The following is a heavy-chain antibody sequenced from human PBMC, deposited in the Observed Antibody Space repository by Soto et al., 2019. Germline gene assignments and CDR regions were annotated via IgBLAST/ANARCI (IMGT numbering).Heavy chain of an antibody. CDR3: AKEGRQWLVTSDFNY. D-gene: IGHD6-19*01. J-gene: IGHJ4*02. Sequence: VQLVESGGGVVQPGRSLRLSWAASGCTFSDYAMHWVRQAPGKGLEWVAVVSHDGRNTHYADSVKGRFTISRDSSKNTVSLEITSLRAEDPAVYYCAKEGRQWLVTSDFNYWGQGAMVTVSS. CDR1: GCTFSDYA. CDR2: VSHDGRNT. V-gene: IGHV3-30*18.